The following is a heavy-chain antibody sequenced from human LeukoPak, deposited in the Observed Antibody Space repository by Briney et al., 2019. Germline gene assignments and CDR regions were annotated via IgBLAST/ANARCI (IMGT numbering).Heavy chain of an antibody. Sequence: GGSLRLSCAASGFTFSSYAMHWVRQAPGKGLEWVAVISYDGSNKYYADSVKGRFTISRDNSKNTLYLQMNGLRAEDTAVYYCARDLSDYYDSSGYFLYPDYWGQGTLVTVSS. CDR2: ISYDGSNK. CDR3: ARDLSDYYDSSGYFLYPDY. J-gene: IGHJ4*02. D-gene: IGHD3-22*01. CDR1: GFTFSSYA. V-gene: IGHV3-30-3*01.